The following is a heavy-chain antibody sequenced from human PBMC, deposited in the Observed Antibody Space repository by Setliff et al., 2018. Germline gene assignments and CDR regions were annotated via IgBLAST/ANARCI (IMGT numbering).Heavy chain of an antibody. Sequence: PGSSLNSSCKASCYTFTSYCIGWVRQAPGEGREWVGVIPPDDSENRHRPSFQGQVTISVDKTTNTAHLQWSLPKASDTATYYCARHYFYGGNSFDFDYWGQGTMVTVSS. D-gene: IGHD2-21*02. CDR1: CYTFTSYC. J-gene: IGHJ4*02. CDR3: ARHYFYGGNSFDFDY. V-gene: IGHV5-51*01. CDR2: IPPDDSEN.